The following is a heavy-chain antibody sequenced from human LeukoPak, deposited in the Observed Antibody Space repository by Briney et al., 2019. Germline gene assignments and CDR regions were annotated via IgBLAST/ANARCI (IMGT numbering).Heavy chain of an antibody. V-gene: IGHV3-48*01. CDR3: AKGGGSWYFHY. Sequence: GGSLRLSCAASGFTFSSYSMNWVRQAPGKGLEWVSYISSSSSTIYYADSAKGRFTISRDNAKNSLYLQMNSLRGEDTAVYYCAKGGGSWYFHYWGQGTLVTVSS. CDR1: GFTFSSYS. D-gene: IGHD6-13*01. CDR2: ISSSSSTI. J-gene: IGHJ4*02.